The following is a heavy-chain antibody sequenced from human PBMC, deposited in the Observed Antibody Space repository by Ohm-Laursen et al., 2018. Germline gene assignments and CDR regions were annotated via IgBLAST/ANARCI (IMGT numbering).Heavy chain of an antibody. J-gene: IGHJ4*02. V-gene: IGHV1-2*02. CDR1: GYTFTGYY. CDR3: ARYRCTNGVCFFDY. CDR2: INSNSAGT. Sequence: SVKVSCKASGYTFTGYYMHWVRQAPGQGLEWVGWINSNSAGTNYAQKFQGRVTMTRDTSISTAYMELSRLRSDDTAVYYCARYRCTNGVCFFDYWGQGTLVTVSS. D-gene: IGHD2-8*01.